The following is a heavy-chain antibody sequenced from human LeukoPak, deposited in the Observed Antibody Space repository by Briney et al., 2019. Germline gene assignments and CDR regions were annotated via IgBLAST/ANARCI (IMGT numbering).Heavy chain of an antibody. CDR2: IYSGGST. CDR3: ASRAWLDF. CDR1: GFTFSRHA. Sequence: GGSLRLSCAASGFTFSRHAMSWVRQAPGKGLELVSVIYSGGSTYHADSVKGRFTISRHNSKNTLYLQMNSLRAEDTAVYYCASRAWLDFWGQGTLVTVSS. J-gene: IGHJ5*01. V-gene: IGHV3-53*04.